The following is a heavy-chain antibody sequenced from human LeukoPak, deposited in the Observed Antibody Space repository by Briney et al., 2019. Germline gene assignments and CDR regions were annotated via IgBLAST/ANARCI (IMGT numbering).Heavy chain of an antibody. CDR2: ISAGNGNT. J-gene: IGHJ4*02. V-gene: IGHV1-3*01. D-gene: IGHD1-26*01. CDR1: GYTFTSYA. CDR3: ARDSGSGNNDY. Sequence: ASAKVSCKASGYTFTSYAIHWVRQAPGQRLEWMGWISAGNGNTKYSQNFQGRVTFISNTSATTAFMELSSLRSEDAAVYYCARDSGSGNNDYWGQGTRVTVSS.